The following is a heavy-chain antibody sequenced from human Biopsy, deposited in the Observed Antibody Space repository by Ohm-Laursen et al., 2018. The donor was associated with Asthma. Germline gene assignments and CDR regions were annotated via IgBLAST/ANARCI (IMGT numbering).Heavy chain of an antibody. CDR2: ISASGNST. CDR3: ARAYGGNFFSGAFDI. CDR1: GFRFNSYA. J-gene: IGHJ3*02. Sequence: GSLRLSCAASGFRFNSYAVSWVRQAPGKGPERVSTISASGNSTYYGDSVKGRFTISRDNSKNTLFLHMNSLRADDTAVYYCARAYGGNFFSGAFDIWGQGTMVTVSS. V-gene: IGHV3-23*01. D-gene: IGHD4-23*01.